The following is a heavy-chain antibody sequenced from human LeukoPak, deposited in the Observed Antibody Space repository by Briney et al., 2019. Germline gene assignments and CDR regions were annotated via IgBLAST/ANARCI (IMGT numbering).Heavy chain of an antibody. CDR2: IYPRDGST. CDR1: GYTSTSNY. J-gene: IGHJ4*02. CDR3: ARDQEGFDY. Sequence: ASVKVSCKASGYTSTSNYIHWVRQAPGQGLEWMGMIYPRDGSTSYAQKFQGRVTVTRDTSTSTVHMELSGLRSEDTAVCYCARDQEGFDYWGQGTLVTVSS. V-gene: IGHV1-46*01.